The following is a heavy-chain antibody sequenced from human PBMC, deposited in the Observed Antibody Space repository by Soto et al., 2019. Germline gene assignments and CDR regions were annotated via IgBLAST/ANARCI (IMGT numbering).Heavy chain of an antibody. D-gene: IGHD6-6*01. V-gene: IGHV5-10-1*03. J-gene: IGHJ5*02. CDR3: ARQQYGTSSDWFDP. CDR1: GYSFTSYW. CDR2: IDPSDSYT. Sequence: EVQLVQSGVEVKKPGESLKISCKGSGYSFTSYWISWVRQMPGKGLEWMGRIDPSDSYTNYSPSFQGHVTISADKSIKTAYLQWSSLKASDTAVYYCARQQYGTSSDWFDPWGQGTLVTVSS.